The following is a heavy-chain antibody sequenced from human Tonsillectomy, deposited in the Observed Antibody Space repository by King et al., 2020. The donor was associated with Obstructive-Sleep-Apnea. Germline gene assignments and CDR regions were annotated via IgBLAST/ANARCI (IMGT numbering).Heavy chain of an antibody. CDR1: GFTFSSYA. D-gene: IGHD1-1*01. V-gene: IGHV3-30*04. Sequence: VQLVESGGGVVQPGTSLRLSCAASGFTFSSYAMHLVRQAPGKGLEWVAVISYDGSNKYYADSVKGRFTISRDNSKNTLFLQMNSLRAEDTAVYYCAREGAARELDYWGQGTLVTVSS. J-gene: IGHJ4*02. CDR3: AREGAARELDY. CDR2: ISYDGSNK.